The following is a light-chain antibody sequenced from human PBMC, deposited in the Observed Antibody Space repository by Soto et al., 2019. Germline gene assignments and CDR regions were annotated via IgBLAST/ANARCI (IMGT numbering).Light chain of an antibody. CDR3: QKYNNWPFT. Sequence: IVMTQSPATLSVSPGERATLSCRASQSIRSHLAWYQQKPGQPPRLLIYDASARATGIPARFSGSGSGTEFTLTISSLQSEDFAVYYCQKYNNWPFTFGQGTRLEIK. J-gene: IGKJ5*01. CDR2: DAS. V-gene: IGKV3-15*01. CDR1: QSIRSH.